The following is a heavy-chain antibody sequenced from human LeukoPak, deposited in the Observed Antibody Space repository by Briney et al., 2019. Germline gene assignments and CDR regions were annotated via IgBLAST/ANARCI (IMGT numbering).Heavy chain of an antibody. CDR3: ARVPEYSSPWYYFDY. V-gene: IGHV4-30-2*01. Sequence: SETLSLTCTVSGGSISSGGYYWSWIRQPPGKGLEWIGYIYHSGSTYYNPSLKSRVTISVDRSKNQFSLKLSSVTAADTAVYYCARVPEYSSPWYYFDYWGQGTLVTVSS. CDR1: GGSISSGGYY. CDR2: IYHSGST. D-gene: IGHD6-6*01. J-gene: IGHJ4*02.